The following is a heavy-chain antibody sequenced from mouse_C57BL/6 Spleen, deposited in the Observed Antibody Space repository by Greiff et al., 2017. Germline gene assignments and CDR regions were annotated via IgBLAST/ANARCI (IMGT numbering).Heavy chain of an antibody. CDR3: ARGVYYDYDGLDY. Sequence: QVQLQQPGTELVKPGASVKLSCKASGYTFTSYWMHWVKQRPGQGLEWIGNINPSNGGTNYNEKFKSKATLTVDKSSSTAYMQLSSLPSEASAFYYCARGVYYDYDGLDYWGQGTLVTVSA. CDR2: INPSNGGT. CDR1: GYTFTSYW. J-gene: IGHJ3*01. D-gene: IGHD2-4*01. V-gene: IGHV1-53*01.